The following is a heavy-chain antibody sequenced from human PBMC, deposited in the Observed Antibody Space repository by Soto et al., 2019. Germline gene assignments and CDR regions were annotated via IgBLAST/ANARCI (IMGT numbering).Heavy chain of an antibody. Sequence: GESLKISCKGSGYSFTSYSIGWVRQMPGKGLEWMGIIYPGDSDTRYSPSFQGQVTISADKSISTAYLQWSSLKASDTAMYYCARTLQGVTTFPGSLEVAFDIWGQGTMVTLSS. J-gene: IGHJ3*02. CDR2: IYPGDSDT. D-gene: IGHD2-21*02. CDR3: ARTLQGVTTFPGSLEVAFDI. CDR1: GYSFTSYS. V-gene: IGHV5-51*01.